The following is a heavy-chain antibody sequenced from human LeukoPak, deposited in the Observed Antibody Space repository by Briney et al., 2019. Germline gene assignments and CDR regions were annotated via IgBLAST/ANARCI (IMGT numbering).Heavy chain of an antibody. J-gene: IGHJ6*03. Sequence: ASVKVSCKASEYTFTGYYIHWVRQAPGQGLEWMGWINPNSGGTNYAQNFQGRVTMTGDTSINTAYMELSRLRSDDTAVYYCARNGGVFGGVNLYYYMDVWGKGTTVTVSS. CDR3: ARNGGVFGGVNLYYYMDV. V-gene: IGHV1-2*02. CDR1: EYTFTGYY. D-gene: IGHD3-16*01. CDR2: INPNSGGT.